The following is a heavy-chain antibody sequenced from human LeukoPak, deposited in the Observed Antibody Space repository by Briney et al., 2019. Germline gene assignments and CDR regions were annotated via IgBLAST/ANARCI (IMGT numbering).Heavy chain of an antibody. V-gene: IGHV4-59*01. CDR2: IYYSGST. CDR1: GGPISSYY. CDR3: AREGGYGSGFLAY. J-gene: IGHJ4*02. Sequence: PSETLSLTCTVSGGPISSYYWSWIRQPPGKGLEWIGYIYYSGSTNYNPSLKSRVTISVDTSKNQFSLRLSSVTAADTAMYYCAREGGYGSGFLAYWGQGALVTVSS. D-gene: IGHD3-10*01.